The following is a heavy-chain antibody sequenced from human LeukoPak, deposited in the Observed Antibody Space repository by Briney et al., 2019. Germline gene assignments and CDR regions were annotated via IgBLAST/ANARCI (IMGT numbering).Heavy chain of an antibody. CDR2: IYYSGST. D-gene: IGHD6-6*01. Sequence: PSETLSLTCTVSGGSISGYFWSWIRQSPGKGPEWIGSIYYSGSTTYNPSLKSRVTISVDTSKNQFSLRLSSVTAADTAVYYCARARIAARPAAFNYWGQGTLVTVSS. CDR3: ARARIAARPAAFNY. V-gene: IGHV4-59*08. CDR1: GGSISGYF. J-gene: IGHJ4*02.